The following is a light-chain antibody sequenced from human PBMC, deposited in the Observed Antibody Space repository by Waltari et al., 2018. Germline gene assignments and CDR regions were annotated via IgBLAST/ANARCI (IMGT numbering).Light chain of an antibody. CDR1: QSLSSN. CDR2: GAS. J-gene: IGKJ2*01. V-gene: IGKV3-15*01. CDR3: QQYNNWPFT. Sequence: ETVMTQAPATLSVSTGQRAPLSFRASQSLSSNLAWYQQKPGQAPRLLIYGASTRATGIPVRFSGSGSRAEFTLTISSLQSEDFAVYYCQQYNNWPFTFGQGTKLEIK.